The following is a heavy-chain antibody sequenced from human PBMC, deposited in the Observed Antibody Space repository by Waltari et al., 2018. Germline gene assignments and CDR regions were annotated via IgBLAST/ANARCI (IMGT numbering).Heavy chain of an antibody. J-gene: IGHJ4*02. CDR3: AKHGWGTYYFDY. V-gene: IGHV3-23*04. Sequence: EVQLVESGGGLVQPGGSLRLSCAASGFTFSSYAMSWVRQAPGKGLEWVSAISGSGGSTYYADSVKGRFTISRDNSKNTRYLQKNGLRAEDTAVYYWAKHGWGTYYFDYWGQGTLVTGSS. CDR1: GFTFSSYA. CDR2: ISGSGGST. D-gene: IGHD6-19*01.